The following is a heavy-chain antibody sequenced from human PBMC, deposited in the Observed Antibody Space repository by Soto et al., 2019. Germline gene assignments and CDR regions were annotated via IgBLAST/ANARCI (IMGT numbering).Heavy chain of an antibody. J-gene: IGHJ6*01. CDR2: ISSSGSTI. CDR1: GFTFSSSE. CDR3: ARDSGLTGTTRVGYYYYGMDF. Sequence: LRLSCAASGFTFSSSEMNWVRQAPGKGLEWVSYISSSGSTIYYADSVKGRFTISRDNAKNSLYLQMNSLRAEDTAVYYCARDSGLTGTTRVGYYYYGMDFWGQGTTVTVYS. V-gene: IGHV3-48*03. D-gene: IGHD1-7*01.